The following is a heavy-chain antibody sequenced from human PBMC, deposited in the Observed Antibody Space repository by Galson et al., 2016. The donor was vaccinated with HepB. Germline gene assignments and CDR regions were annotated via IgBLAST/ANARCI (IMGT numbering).Heavy chain of an antibody. CDR3: ARVNWKYAAYYFDY. D-gene: IGHD1-1*01. J-gene: IGHJ4*02. Sequence: SLRLSCAASGFTFRNYALHWVRQAPGKGLEWVAVISSEGSNKYYADSVKGRFTISRDDSKNTVFLQMNSLRGEDSAVYYCARVNWKYAAYYFDYWGQGTLGNVPS. CDR2: ISSEGSNK. CDR1: GFTFRNYA. V-gene: IGHV3-30-3*01.